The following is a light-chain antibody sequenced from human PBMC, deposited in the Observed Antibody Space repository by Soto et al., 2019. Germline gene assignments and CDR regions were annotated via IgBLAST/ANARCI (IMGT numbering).Light chain of an antibody. CDR1: QGIRND. Sequence: DIQMTRSPSSLWASVVDRVSVTFGASQGIRNDLGWYQQKPGKAPKRLIYAASSLQSGVPSRFRGSRSRTEFTLTLRSLQPEAFATYYCLQHNSYPWTFGPGTKVDIK. CDR2: AAS. CDR3: LQHNSYPWT. V-gene: IGKV1-17*01. J-gene: IGKJ1*01.